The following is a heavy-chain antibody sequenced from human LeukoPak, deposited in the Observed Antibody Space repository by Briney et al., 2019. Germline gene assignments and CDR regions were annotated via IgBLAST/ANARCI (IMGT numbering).Heavy chain of an antibody. D-gene: IGHD4-17*01. J-gene: IGHJ4*02. CDR3: ARDHYGDPIY. Sequence: GRSLRLSCAASGFTFSSYGMHWVRQAPGKGLEWVAVISYDGSNKYYADSVKGRFAISRDNSKNTLYLQMNSLRAEDTAVYYCARDHYGDPIYWGQGTLVTVSS. CDR2: ISYDGSNK. V-gene: IGHV3-30*19. CDR1: GFTFSSYG.